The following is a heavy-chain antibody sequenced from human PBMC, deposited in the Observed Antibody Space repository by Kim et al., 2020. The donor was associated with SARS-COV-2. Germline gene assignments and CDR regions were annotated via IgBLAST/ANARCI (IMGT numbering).Heavy chain of an antibody. CDR1: GFTFSSYG. CDR3: ARDAKPVAGTGEIYYGMDV. Sequence: GGSLRLSCAASGFTFSSYGMHWVRQAPGKGLEWVAVIWYDGSNKYYADSVKGRFTISRDNSKNTLYLQMNSLRAEDTAVYYCARDAKPVAGTGEIYYGMDVCGRGGTVAVAS. J-gene: IGHJ6*02. D-gene: IGHD6-19*01. V-gene: IGHV3-33*01. CDR2: IWYDGSNK.